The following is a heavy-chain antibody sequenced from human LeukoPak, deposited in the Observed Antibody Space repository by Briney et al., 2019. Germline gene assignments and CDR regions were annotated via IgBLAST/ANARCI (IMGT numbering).Heavy chain of an antibody. Sequence: EGSLKLACASSGYTLSDRYLDWVRQAPGKGLEWVCRSRNKANSYTTEYAASVKGRLTVSRYDSNNSLYLQMNSLKTEDTAVYYCASSPAGRYTFEYWGQGTLVTVSS. V-gene: IGHV3-72*01. CDR2: SRNKANSYTT. CDR3: ASSPAGRYTFEY. J-gene: IGHJ4*02. CDR1: GYTLSDRY. D-gene: IGHD1-26*01.